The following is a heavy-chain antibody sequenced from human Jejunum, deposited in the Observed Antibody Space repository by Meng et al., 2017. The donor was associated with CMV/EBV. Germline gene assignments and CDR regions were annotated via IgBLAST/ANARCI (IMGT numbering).Heavy chain of an antibody. D-gene: IGHD3-22*01. CDR2: MHGDDSD. CDR3: ARFVGGYYPSRSDH. CDR1: GFSLTTIVHS. J-gene: IGHJ4*02. V-gene: IGHV2-5*05. Sequence: QITLKESGPTLVKPTQTLTVTCSFSGFSLTTIVHSVGWIRQPPGKAPEGLALMHGDDSDEYAPCLRSRLTVTRDISKNEAVLTMTNMEPADTATYYCARFVGGYYPSRSDHWGQGTLVTVSS.